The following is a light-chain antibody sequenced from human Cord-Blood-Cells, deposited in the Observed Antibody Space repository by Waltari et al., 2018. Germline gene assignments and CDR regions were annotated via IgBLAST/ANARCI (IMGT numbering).Light chain of an antibody. CDR2: GKN. V-gene: IGLV3-19*01. CDR3: NSRDSSGNHLGV. J-gene: IGLJ2*01. Sequence: SSELTQDPAVSVALGQTVRITCKGDRLTSYYASRYQQKPGQAPVLVIYGKNNRPSGIPDRFSGSSSGNTASLTITGAQAEDEADYYCNSRDSSGNHLGVFGGGTKLTVL. CDR1: RLTSYY.